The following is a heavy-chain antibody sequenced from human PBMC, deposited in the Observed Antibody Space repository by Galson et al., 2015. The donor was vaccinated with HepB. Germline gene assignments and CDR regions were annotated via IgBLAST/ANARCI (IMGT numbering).Heavy chain of an antibody. D-gene: IGHD1-26*01. V-gene: IGHV3-7*03. CDR2: IKQDGSEK. Sequence: PRLSCAASGFTFSSYWMSWVRQAPGKGLEWVANIKQDGSEKYYVDSVKGRFTISRDNAKNSLYLQMNSLRAEDTAVYYCARDQRSGSYFGYWGQGTLVTVSS. CDR1: GFTFSSYW. J-gene: IGHJ4*02. CDR3: ARDQRSGSYFGY.